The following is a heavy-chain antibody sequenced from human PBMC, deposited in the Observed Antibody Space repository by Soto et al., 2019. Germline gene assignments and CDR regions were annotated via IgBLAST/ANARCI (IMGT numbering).Heavy chain of an antibody. CDR1: GGSFSSFG. CDR3: AREGSGYNL. V-gene: IGHV1-69*13. J-gene: IGHJ1*01. Sequence: GASVKVSCKASGGSFSSFGISWVRQAPGQGLEWMGGIIPVFGRPNYAQRFRGRLTITADESTNTVYLELIDLRSEDTAVYYCAREGSGYNLWGQGTQVTV. D-gene: IGHD5-12*01. CDR2: IIPVFGRP.